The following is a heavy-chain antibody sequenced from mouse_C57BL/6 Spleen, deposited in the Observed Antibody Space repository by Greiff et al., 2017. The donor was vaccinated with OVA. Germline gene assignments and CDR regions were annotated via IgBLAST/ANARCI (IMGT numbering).Heavy chain of an antibody. CDR3: ARWMTTVVATRYFDV. V-gene: IGHV1-69*01. CDR2: IDPSDSYT. Sequence: QVQLQQPGAELVMPGASVKLSCKASGYTFTSYWMHWVKQRPGQGLEWIGEIDPSDSYTNYNQKFQGKSTLTVAKSSSTAYMQLSSLTSEDSAVYYSARWMTTVVATRYFDVWGTGTTVTVS. J-gene: IGHJ1*03. CDR1: GYTFTSYW. D-gene: IGHD1-1*01.